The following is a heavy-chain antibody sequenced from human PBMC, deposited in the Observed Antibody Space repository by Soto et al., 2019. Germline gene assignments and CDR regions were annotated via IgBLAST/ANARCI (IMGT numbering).Heavy chain of an antibody. Sequence: PSETLSLTCTVSGGSISSYYWSWIRQPPGKGLEWIGYIYYSGSTNYNPSLKSRVTISVDTSKNQFSLKLSSVTAADTAVYYCASVLAYCGGDCPVAFDIWGQGTMVT. CDR3: ASVLAYCGGDCPVAFDI. J-gene: IGHJ3*02. D-gene: IGHD2-21*02. CDR2: IYYSGST. CDR1: GGSISSYY. V-gene: IGHV4-59*01.